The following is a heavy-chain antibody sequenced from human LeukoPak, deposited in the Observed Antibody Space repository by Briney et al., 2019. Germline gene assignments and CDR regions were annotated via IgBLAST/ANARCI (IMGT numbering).Heavy chain of an antibody. V-gene: IGHV1-69*01. Sequence: SVTVSCKASGGTFSSYAISWVRQAPGQGLEWMGGIIPIFGTANYAQKFQGRVTITADESTSTAYMELSSLRSEDTAVYYCASTGRFSGGWAYYFDYWGQGTLDTVSS. J-gene: IGHJ4*02. CDR3: ASTGRFSGGWAYYFDY. D-gene: IGHD6-19*01. CDR2: IIPIFGTA. CDR1: GGTFSSYA.